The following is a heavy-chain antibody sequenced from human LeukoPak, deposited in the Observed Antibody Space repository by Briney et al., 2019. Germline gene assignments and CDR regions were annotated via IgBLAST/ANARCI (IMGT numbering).Heavy chain of an antibody. CDR3: ARDGRGIAAAGTRGNWFDP. V-gene: IGHV3-21*01. CDR2: ISSSSSYI. D-gene: IGHD6-13*01. CDR1: GFIFSSYS. J-gene: IGHJ5*02. Sequence: GGSLRLSCAASGFIFSSYSMSWVRQAPGKGLEWVSSISSSSSYIYYADSVKGRFTISRDNAKNSLYLQMNSLRAEDTAVYYCARDGRGIAAAGTRGNWFDPWGQGTLVTVSS.